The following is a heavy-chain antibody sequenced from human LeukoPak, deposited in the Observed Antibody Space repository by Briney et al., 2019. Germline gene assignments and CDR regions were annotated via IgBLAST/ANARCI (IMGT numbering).Heavy chain of an antibody. CDR2: ISRSDGRT. V-gene: IGHV3-23*01. Sequence: GGSLRLSCAASGFTFSSYAMSWVRQAPGKGLEWVSGISRSDGRTYYADSVKGRFTISRDNSKNTLYLQMNSLRAEDTAVYYCAKDIYGDYGGLDYWGQGTLVTVSS. J-gene: IGHJ4*02. D-gene: IGHD4-17*01. CDR3: AKDIYGDYGGLDY. CDR1: GFTFSSYA.